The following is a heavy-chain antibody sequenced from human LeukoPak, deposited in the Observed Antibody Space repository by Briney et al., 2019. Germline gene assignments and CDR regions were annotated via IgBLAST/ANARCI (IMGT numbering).Heavy chain of an antibody. J-gene: IGHJ4*02. CDR2: ISPGSSTL. Sequence: GGSLRLSCAASGFTFNSNSMSWVRQAPGKGLEWISYISPGSSTLYYADSVKGRFTIFRDDAEDSVYLQMTSLRDEDTAVYYCTRGGQWLALLNSWGQGTLVTVSS. CDR3: TRGGQWLALLNS. V-gene: IGHV3-48*02. CDR1: GFTFNSNS. D-gene: IGHD6-19*01.